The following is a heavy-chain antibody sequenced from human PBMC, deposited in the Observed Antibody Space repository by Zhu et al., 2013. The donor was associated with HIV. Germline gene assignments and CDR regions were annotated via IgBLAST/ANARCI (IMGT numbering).Heavy chain of an antibody. J-gene: IGHJ4*02. CDR1: KYTFTDYY. V-gene: IGHV1-2*02. D-gene: IGHD2-8*01. CDR2: INPNSGGT. Sequence: QVQLVQSGAAVKKPGASVKVSCKASKYTFTDYYIQWVRHAPGRGLQWMGWINPNSGGTNYAQKFQGRVTMTRDTSISTAYMELSRLRSDDTAVYYCARVPFYCTNGVCSFDYWGQGTLVTVSS. CDR3: ARVPFYCTNGVCSFDY.